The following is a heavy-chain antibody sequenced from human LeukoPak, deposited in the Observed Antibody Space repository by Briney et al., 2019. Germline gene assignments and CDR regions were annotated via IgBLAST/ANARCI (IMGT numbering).Heavy chain of an antibody. CDR3: ARDKALNS. V-gene: IGHV3-48*03. J-gene: IGHJ4*02. Sequence: GGSLRLSCTASGFTFGDYAMNWVRQAPGKGLEWLSYISSRGSSIYYADSVKGRFTISRDNAKNSLYLQMNSLRAEDTAVYFCARDKALNSWGQGTLVTVSS. CDR1: GFTFGDYA. CDR2: ISSRGSSI.